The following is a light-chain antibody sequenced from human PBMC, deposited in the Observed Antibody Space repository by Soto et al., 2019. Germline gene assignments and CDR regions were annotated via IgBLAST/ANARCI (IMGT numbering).Light chain of an antibody. V-gene: IGLV1-40*01. CDR1: SSNIGAGYD. CDR2: ANT. Sequence: QSALTQPPSVSGAPGQRVTISCTGSSSNIGAGYDVNWYQQFPGTAPKLLIYANTNRPSGVPDRFSGSKSGTSASLAITGLQAEDEADYYCQSYDSSLSGYVIFGGGTKLTVL. J-gene: IGLJ2*01. CDR3: QSYDSSLSGYVI.